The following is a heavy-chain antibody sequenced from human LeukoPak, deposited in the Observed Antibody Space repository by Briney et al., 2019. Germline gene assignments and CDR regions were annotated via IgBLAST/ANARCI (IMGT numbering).Heavy chain of an antibody. V-gene: IGHV4-30-4*01. CDR1: GGSISSGDYY. CDR3: ARDDSSGLKRGHGMDV. J-gene: IGHJ6*02. D-gene: IGHD3-22*01. Sequence: ASQTLSLTCTVSGGSISSGDYYWSWIRQPPGKGLEWIGYIYYSGSTYYNPSLKSRVSISVDTSKNQFSLKLSSVTAADTAVYYCARDDSSGLKRGHGMDVWGQGTTVTVSS. CDR2: IYYSGST.